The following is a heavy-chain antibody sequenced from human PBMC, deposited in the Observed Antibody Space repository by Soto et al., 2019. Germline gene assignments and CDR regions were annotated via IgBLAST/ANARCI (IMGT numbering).Heavy chain of an antibody. CDR2: IYYSGST. Sequence: QVQLQESGPGLVKPSQTLSLTCTVSGGSISSGGYYWSWIRQHPGKGLEWIGYIYYSGSTYYNPSLKSRVTISVDTSKNQFSLELSSVTDADTAVYYCASVKYNWNHRDAFDIWGQGTMVTVSS. D-gene: IGHD1-20*01. V-gene: IGHV4-31*03. CDR1: GGSISSGGYY. J-gene: IGHJ3*02. CDR3: ASVKYNWNHRDAFDI.